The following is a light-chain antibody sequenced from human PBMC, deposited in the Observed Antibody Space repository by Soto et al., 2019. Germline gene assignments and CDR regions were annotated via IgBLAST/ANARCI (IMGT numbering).Light chain of an antibody. V-gene: IGLV1-47*01. Sequence: QSVVTQPPSASGTPGQRVTISCSGSSSNIGTNFVYLYQHLPGTAPKLLIYRTAQRPSGVPDRFSGSKSGTSASLAISGLRSEDEADYFCAAWDDSLSVVVFGGGTKLTVL. CDR1: SSNIGTNF. CDR3: AAWDDSLSVVV. J-gene: IGLJ2*01. CDR2: RTA.